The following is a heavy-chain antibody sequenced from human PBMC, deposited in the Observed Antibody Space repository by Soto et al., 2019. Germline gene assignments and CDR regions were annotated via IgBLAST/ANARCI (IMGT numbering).Heavy chain of an antibody. Sequence: SQTLSLTCAISGDSVSSNIVAWNWIRQSPSRGLEWLGRTYYRSKWFNDYAVSVKSRIAINPDTSKNQFSLQLNSVTPEDTAVYYCTRGYNYAFVYWGQGALVTVPS. CDR3: TRGYNYAFVY. CDR1: GDSVSSNIVA. D-gene: IGHD5-18*01. J-gene: IGHJ4*02. V-gene: IGHV6-1*01. CDR2: TYYRSKWFN.